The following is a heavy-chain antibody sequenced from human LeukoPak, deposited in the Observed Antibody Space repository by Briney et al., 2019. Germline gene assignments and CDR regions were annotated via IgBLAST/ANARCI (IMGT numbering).Heavy chain of an antibody. CDR1: GFTFSSYS. V-gene: IGHV3-48*01. Sequence: GGSLRLSCAASGFTFSSYSMNWVRQAPGKGLEWVSYISSSSSTIYYADSVKGRFTISRDNAKNSLYLQMNSLRAEDTAVYYCARDVAYCGGDCYPWGQGTLVTVSS. D-gene: IGHD2-21*02. J-gene: IGHJ4*02. CDR2: ISSSSSTI. CDR3: ARDVAYCGGDCYP.